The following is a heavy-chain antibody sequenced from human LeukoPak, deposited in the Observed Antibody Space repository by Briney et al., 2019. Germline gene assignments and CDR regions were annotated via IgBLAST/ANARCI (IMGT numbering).Heavy chain of an antibody. CDR3: VRDYCSGGSCYENNWFDP. J-gene: IGHJ5*02. V-gene: IGHV3-33*01. CDR2: IWFDGSNR. Sequence: GGSLRLSCAASGLTFSKYGMHWVRQAPGKGLEWVAVIWFDGSNRNHADSVKGRFTISRDNSKNTLYLQMNSLRVEDTAVYFCVRDYCSGGSCYENNWFDPWGQGTLVTVSS. CDR1: GLTFSKYG. D-gene: IGHD2-15*01.